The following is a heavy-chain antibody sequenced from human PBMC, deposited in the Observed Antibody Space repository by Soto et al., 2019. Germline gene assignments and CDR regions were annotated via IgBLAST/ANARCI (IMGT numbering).Heavy chain of an antibody. D-gene: IGHD7-27*01. CDR3: ANWAIESYYFDY. CDR2: IYYSGST. J-gene: IGHJ4*02. V-gene: IGHV4-39*01. Sequence: PSETLSLTCTVSGGSISSSSYYWGWIRQPPGKGLEWIGSIYYSGSTYYNPSLKIRVTISVDTSKNQFSLKLSSVTAADTAVYNGANWAIESYYFDYWGQGTLVTVSS. CDR1: GGSISSSSYY.